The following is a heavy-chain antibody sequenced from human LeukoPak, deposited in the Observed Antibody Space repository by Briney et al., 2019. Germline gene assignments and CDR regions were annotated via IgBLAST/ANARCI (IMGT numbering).Heavy chain of an antibody. CDR2: IYYSGST. CDR1: GGSISGSSYY. V-gene: IGHV4-39*01. Sequence: SETLSLTCTVSGGSISGSSYYWGWIRQPPGKGLEWIGSIYYSGSTYYSPSLKSRVTISVDTSKNQFSLKLSSVTAADTAMYYCASPLGYGDPGGDAFDIWGQGTMVTVSS. CDR3: ASPLGYGDPGGDAFDI. J-gene: IGHJ3*02. D-gene: IGHD4-17*01.